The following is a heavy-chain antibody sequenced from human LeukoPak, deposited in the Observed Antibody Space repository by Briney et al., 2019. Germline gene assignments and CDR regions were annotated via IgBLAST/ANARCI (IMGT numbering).Heavy chain of an antibody. D-gene: IGHD4-17*01. Sequence: GGSLRLSCAASGFTFSSYAMSWVRQAPGEGLEWVSTVSGSNGNTHYADSVKGRFTISRDNAKNSLYLQMNSLRDEDTAVYYCARGRKRGFYWDGDHPLFDYWGQGTLVTVSS. CDR3: ARGRKRGFYWDGDHPLFDY. CDR1: GFTFSSYA. V-gene: IGHV3-23*01. J-gene: IGHJ4*02. CDR2: VSGSNGNT.